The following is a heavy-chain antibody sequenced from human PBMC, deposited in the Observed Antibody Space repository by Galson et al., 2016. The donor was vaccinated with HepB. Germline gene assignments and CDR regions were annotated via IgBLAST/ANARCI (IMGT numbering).Heavy chain of an antibody. Sequence: SVKVSCKASGGTFKSHTITWVRQAPGQGLEWMGGILPVFGTTNYAQKFQGRVTIVADEYTSTAYLELHSLRSEDTAIYYCVRGGVVAAARSWYDPWGQGTLVIVSS. J-gene: IGHJ5*02. V-gene: IGHV1-69*13. D-gene: IGHD2-15*01. CDR3: VRGGVVAAARSWYDP. CDR1: GGTFKSHT. CDR2: ILPVFGTT.